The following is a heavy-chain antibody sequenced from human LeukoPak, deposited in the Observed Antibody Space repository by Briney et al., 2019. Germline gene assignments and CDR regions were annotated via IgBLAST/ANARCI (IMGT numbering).Heavy chain of an antibody. V-gene: IGHV3-33*01. J-gene: IGHJ4*02. D-gene: IGHD5-24*01. CDR3: ARGRRREMATTPTNY. CDR2: IWYDGSNK. CDR1: GFTFSSYG. Sequence: QPGGSLRLSCAASGFTFSSYGMHWVRQAPGKGLEWVAVIWYDGSNKYYADSVKGRFTISRDNSKNTLYLQMNSLRAEDTAAYYCARGRRREMATTPTNYWGQGTLVTVSS.